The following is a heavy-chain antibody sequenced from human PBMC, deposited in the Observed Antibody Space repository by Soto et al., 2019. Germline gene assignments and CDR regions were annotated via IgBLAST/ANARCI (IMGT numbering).Heavy chain of an antibody. CDR1: GYTFSSFG. CDR3: ARSAMTAVGTRYFQP. V-gene: IGHV1-18*01. D-gene: IGHD4-17*01. Sequence: QVQLVQSGPEVKQPGASVKVSCKASGYTFSSFGFSWVRQAPGQGLEWMGWISAYNGDANYAQRLQGRVTMTTDTSTSTAYLELRSLRSDDTAVYYCARSAMTAVGTRYFQPWGQGTLVIVSS. J-gene: IGHJ1*01. CDR2: ISAYNGDA.